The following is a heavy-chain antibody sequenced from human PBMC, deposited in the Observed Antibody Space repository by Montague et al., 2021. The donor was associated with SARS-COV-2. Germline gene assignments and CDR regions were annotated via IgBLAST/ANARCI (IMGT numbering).Heavy chain of an antibody. CDR2: FYYSGGS. V-gene: IGHV4-61*03. Sequence: SETLSLTCTVSGASISTGSDYWTWIRQRPGRGLEWIGNFYYSGGSTYNPSLKSRVTISADTSKNLFSLTLKSVTASDTAVYYCASDRGDLYGGNSAWFDPWGQGTLVTVSS. CDR3: ASDRGDLYGGNSAWFDP. J-gene: IGHJ5*02. D-gene: IGHD4-23*01. CDR1: GASISTGSDY.